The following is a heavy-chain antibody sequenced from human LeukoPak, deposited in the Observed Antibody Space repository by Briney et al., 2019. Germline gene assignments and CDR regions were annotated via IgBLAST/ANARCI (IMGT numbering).Heavy chain of an antibody. J-gene: IGHJ4*02. V-gene: IGHV3-74*01. D-gene: IGHD5-12*01. CDR2: INSDGSST. Sequence: PGGSLRLSCAASGFTFSSYWMHWVRQAPGKGLVWVSRINSDGSSTSYADAVKGRFTISRDNAKNTRYLQMNSLKAEDTAVYYCARDRGYSGPGPSDYWGQGTLVTVSS. CDR3: ARDRGYSGPGPSDY. CDR1: GFTFSSYW.